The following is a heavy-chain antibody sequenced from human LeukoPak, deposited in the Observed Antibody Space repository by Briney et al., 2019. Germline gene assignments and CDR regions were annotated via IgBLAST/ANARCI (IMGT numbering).Heavy chain of an antibody. D-gene: IGHD1-26*01. V-gene: IGHV3-23*01. CDR1: GFTFSSYA. CDR2: ISGSGGST. J-gene: IGHJ4*02. Sequence: GSLRLSCAASGFTFSSYAMSWVRQAPGKGLEWVSAISGSGGSTYYADSVKGRFTISRDNSKNTLYLQMNSLRAEDTAVYYCANQDGGSYHHFDYWGQGTLVTVSS. CDR3: ANQDGGSYHHFDY.